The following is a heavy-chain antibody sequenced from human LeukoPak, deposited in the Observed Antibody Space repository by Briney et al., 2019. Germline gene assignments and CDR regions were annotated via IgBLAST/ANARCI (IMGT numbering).Heavy chain of an antibody. Sequence: GSSVKVSCKASGGTFSSYAISWVRQAPGQGLEWMGRIIPIFGIANYAQKFQGRVTITADKSTSTAYMELSSLRSEDTAVYYCARDGVRLLGAVAGNWFDPWGQGTLVTVSS. D-gene: IGHD6-19*01. CDR3: ARDGVRLLGAVAGNWFDP. J-gene: IGHJ5*02. CDR1: GGTFSSYA. V-gene: IGHV1-69*04. CDR2: IIPIFGIA.